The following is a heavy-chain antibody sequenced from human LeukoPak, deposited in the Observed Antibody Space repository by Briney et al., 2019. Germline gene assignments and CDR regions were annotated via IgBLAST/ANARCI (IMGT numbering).Heavy chain of an antibody. CDR1: GFTFNSYG. D-gene: IGHD6-13*01. CDR3: ALSSSRRKSQFDY. J-gene: IGHJ4*02. CDR2: IWYDGSNK. V-gene: IGHV3-30*02. Sequence: GGSLRLSCAASGFTFNSYGMHWVRQAPGKGLEWVAFIWYDGSNKYFADSVKGRFTISRDNSRNTLYLQMNSLRAEDTAVYYCALSSSRRKSQFDYWGQGTLVTVSS.